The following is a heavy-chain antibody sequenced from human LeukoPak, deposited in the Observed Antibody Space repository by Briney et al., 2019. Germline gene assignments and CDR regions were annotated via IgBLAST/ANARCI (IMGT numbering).Heavy chain of an antibody. V-gene: IGHV1-69*05. CDR1: GGTFSSNA. J-gene: IGHJ4*02. CDR2: IIPIFGTA. D-gene: IGHD3-10*01. CDR3: ASAYYGSGSYIGTIDY. Sequence: SVKVSCKXSGGTFSSNAISWVRQAPGQGLEWMGGIIPIFGTANYAQKFQGRVTITTDESTSTAYMELSSLRSEDTAVYYCASAYYGSGSYIGTIDYWGQGTLVTVSS.